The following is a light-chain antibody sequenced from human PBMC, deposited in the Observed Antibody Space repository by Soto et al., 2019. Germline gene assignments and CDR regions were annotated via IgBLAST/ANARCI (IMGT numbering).Light chain of an antibody. V-gene: IGLV3-21*04. CDR2: SDS. Sequence: SSELTQSHSVSVAPGKTARITCGGNNIGSKSVHWYQQKPGQAPVLVISSDSDRPSGIPERFSGSNSGNTATLTISRVEAGDEADYYCQVWDSSSDHTVFGGGTKLTVL. CDR1: NIGSKS. CDR3: QVWDSSSDHTV. J-gene: IGLJ2*01.